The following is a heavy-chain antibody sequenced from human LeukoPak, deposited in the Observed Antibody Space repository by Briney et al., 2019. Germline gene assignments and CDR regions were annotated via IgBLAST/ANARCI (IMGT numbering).Heavy chain of an antibody. Sequence: GGTLRLSCAASGFTFSSYSMSWVRQAPGKGPEWISYLSDSGSTIYYADSVKGRFTTSRDNANNSLYLQMNSLRADDTAIYYCARDVTYFYDSSTYSLDYWGQGTLVTVSS. CDR2: LSDSGSTI. CDR1: GFTFSSYS. CDR3: ARDVTYFYDSSTYSLDY. V-gene: IGHV3-48*01. D-gene: IGHD2/OR15-2a*01. J-gene: IGHJ4*02.